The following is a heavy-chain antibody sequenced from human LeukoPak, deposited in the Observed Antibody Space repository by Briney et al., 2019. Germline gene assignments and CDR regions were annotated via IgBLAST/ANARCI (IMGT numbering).Heavy chain of an antibody. CDR1: GFTFSSYA. CDR3: ARAGYYDFWSGCDY. J-gene: IGHJ4*02. D-gene: IGHD3-3*01. CDR2: ISYDGSNK. Sequence: GGSLRLSCAASGFTFSSYAMHWVRQAPGKGLEWVAVISYDGSNKYYADSVKGRFTISRDNSKNTLYLQMNSLRAEDTAVYYCARAGYYDFWSGCDYWGQGTLVTVSS. V-gene: IGHV3-30-3*01.